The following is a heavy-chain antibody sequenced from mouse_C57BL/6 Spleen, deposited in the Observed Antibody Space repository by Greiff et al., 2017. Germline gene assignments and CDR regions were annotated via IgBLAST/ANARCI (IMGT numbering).Heavy chain of an antibody. CDR1: GYTFPNYG. CDR3: ASREEGYGYPFDG. D-gene: IGHD2-2*01. J-gene: IGHJ2*01. V-gene: IGHV1-63*01. CDR2: IYPGGGFT. Sequence: VQLQQSGAELVRLGTSVKMSSKVSGYTFPNYGIGWAKQRPGHGLVWIGDIYPGGGFTNYNEKFKGKATLTADKSSSTANMQFSSLTSEDSAIYYCASREEGYGYPFDGWGQGTTLTVSS.